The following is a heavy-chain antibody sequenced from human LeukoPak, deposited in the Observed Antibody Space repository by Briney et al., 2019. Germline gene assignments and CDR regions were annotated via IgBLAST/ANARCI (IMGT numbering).Heavy chain of an antibody. CDR1: GGSISNYY. CDR2: IHYSGGT. V-gene: IGHV4-59*01. D-gene: IGHD3-10*01. CDR3: ARVEEGYGSGRRENYYYYYMDV. Sequence: SETLSLTCSVSGGSISNYYWSWIRQPPGKGLEWIGYIHYSGGTNYNRSLKSRVTISVDTSKNQFSLKLSSVTAADTAVYYCARVEEGYGSGRRENYYYYYMDVWGKGTTVTISS. J-gene: IGHJ6*03.